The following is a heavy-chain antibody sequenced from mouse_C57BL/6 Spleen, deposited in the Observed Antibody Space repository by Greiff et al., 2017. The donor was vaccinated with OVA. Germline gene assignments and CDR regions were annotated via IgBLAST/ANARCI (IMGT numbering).Heavy chain of an antibody. CDR2: IDPSDSYT. D-gene: IGHD2-12*01. V-gene: IGHV1-50*01. CDR3: AAGYSGAWFAY. J-gene: IGHJ3*01. Sequence: QVQLQQPGAELVKPGASVKLSCKASGYTFTSYWMQWVKQRPGQGLEWIGEIDPSDSYTNYNQKFKGQATLTVDTSSSTAYMQLSRLTSEDSAVYYCAAGYSGAWFAYWGQGTLVTVSA. CDR1: GYTFTSYW.